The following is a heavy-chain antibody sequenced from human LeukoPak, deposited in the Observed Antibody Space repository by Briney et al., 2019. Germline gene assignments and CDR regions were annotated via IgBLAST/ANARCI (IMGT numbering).Heavy chain of an antibody. CDR2: ISSSSSYI. V-gene: IGHV3-21*01. J-gene: IGHJ4*02. D-gene: IGHD3-10*01. CDR3: ARGPPVGMVRGVTNY. CDR1: GFTFSNAW. Sequence: KTGGSLRLSCAASGFTFSNAWMNWVRQAPGKGLEWVSSISSSSSYIYYADSVKGRFTISRDNAKNSLYLQMNSLRAEDTAVYYCARGPPVGMVRGVTNYWGQGTLVTVSS.